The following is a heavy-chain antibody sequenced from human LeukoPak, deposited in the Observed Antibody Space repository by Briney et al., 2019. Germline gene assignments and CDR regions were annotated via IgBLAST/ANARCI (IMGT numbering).Heavy chain of an antibody. CDR2: IYSSVNT. Sequence: SETLSLTCTVSGGSINNYYWSRIRQPPGRGLEWIGYIYSSVNTNYNPSLKSRVTISADTPRDQFSLKLSSVTAADAAVYAGARHARLISGSTQAFDIWGQGTMVTASS. D-gene: IGHD1-26*01. V-gene: IGHV4-59*08. CDR1: GGSINNYY. CDR3: ARHARLISGSTQAFDI. J-gene: IGHJ3*02.